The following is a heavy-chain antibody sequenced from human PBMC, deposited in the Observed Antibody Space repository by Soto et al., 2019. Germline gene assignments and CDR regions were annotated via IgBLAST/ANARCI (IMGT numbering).Heavy chain of an antibody. CDR2: IIPIFGTA. D-gene: IGHD5-18*01. V-gene: IGHV1-69*06. CDR3: ASTVQHDIAMVYFDY. J-gene: IGHJ4*02. Sequence: SLKVSCKASGGTFISYASSWWLQAPGQGGEGMGGIIPIFGTANSAQKFQGRVTITADKSTSTAYMELSSLRSEDTAVYYCASTVQHDIAMVYFDYWGQGTLVTVSS. CDR1: GGTFISYA.